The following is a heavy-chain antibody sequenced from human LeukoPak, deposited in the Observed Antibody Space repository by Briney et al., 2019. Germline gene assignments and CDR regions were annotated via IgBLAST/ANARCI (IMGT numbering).Heavy chain of an antibody. J-gene: IGHJ6*03. CDR3: ARFNGYCSGGSCYRGRGFYYYYMDV. CDR1: GGSFSGYY. Sequence: SETLSLTCAVYGGSFSGYYWSWIRQPPGKGLEWIGEIDHSGGTNYNPSLKSRVTISVDTSKNQFSLKLSSVTAADTAVYYCARFNGYCSGGSCYRGRGFYYYYMDVWGKGTTVTVSS. V-gene: IGHV4-34*01. D-gene: IGHD2-15*01. CDR2: IDHSGGT.